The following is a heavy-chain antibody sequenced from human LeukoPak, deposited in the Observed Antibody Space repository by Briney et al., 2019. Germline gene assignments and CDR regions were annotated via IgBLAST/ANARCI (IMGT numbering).Heavy chain of an antibody. J-gene: IGHJ6*03. V-gene: IGHV3-30*02. Sequence: PGPSLRLSCAAPALTFSRYGMHCVRQAPGNGLEWVAFVRDGGSETYYGCSVQGRFTFSRDNSKNTLYLEMTSLRGDDTAVYYWAKGSFYCSSSTCPQYYYYMDVWGKGTTVTVSS. CDR3: AKGSFYCSSSTCPQYYYYMDV. D-gene: IGHD2/OR15-2a*01. CDR2: VRDGGSET. CDR1: ALTFSRYG.